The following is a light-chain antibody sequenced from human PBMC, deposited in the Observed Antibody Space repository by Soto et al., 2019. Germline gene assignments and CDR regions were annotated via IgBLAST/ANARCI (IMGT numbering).Light chain of an antibody. CDR2: EVS. CDR3: SSYTSTKVL. Sequence: QSVLTQPASVSGSPGQSVTISCTGTSSDVGAYNFVSWYQQHPGKAPKLMIYEVSDRPSGVSNRFSGSKSGNTASLTISGLQAEDEADYYCSSYTSTKVLFGGGTKVTVL. CDR1: SSDVGAYNF. J-gene: IGLJ2*01. V-gene: IGLV2-14*01.